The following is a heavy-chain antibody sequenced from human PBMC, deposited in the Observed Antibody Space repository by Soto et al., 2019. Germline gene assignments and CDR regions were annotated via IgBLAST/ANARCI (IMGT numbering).Heavy chain of an antibody. CDR2: INPNSGGT. V-gene: IGHV1-2*02. D-gene: IGHD2-21*02. CDR1: GYTFTGYY. J-gene: IGHJ4*02. CDR3: ATTGLVVVTASAFDY. Sequence: QVQLVQSGAEVKKPGASVKVSCKASGYTFTGYYMHWVRQATGQGLEWMGWINPNSGGTNYAQKFQGRVTMTRDTSISTAYMELSRLRSDDTAVYYCATTGLVVVTASAFDYWGQGTLVTVSS.